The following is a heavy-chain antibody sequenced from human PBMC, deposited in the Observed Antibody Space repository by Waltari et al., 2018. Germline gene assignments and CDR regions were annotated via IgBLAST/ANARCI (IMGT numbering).Heavy chain of an antibody. Sequence: EVQLMESGGGLVQPGGSLRLSCVASGLAVRTSFMSWVRQAPGKGLEWGSAIFSGETTYYTDSVKGRFSTSRDNSKNTLFLQMNSLRAEDTAVYYCARVARGTLYDAFDIWGQGTMVTVSS. CDR1: GLAVRTSF. V-gene: IGHV3-66*01. CDR3: ARVARGTLYDAFDI. D-gene: IGHD1-26*01. J-gene: IGHJ3*02. CDR2: IFSGETT.